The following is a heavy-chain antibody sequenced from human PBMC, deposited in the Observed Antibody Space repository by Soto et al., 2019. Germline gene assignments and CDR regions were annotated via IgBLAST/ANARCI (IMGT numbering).Heavy chain of an antibody. V-gene: IGHV6-1*01. CDR2: TYYRSKWYN. D-gene: IGHD2-2*01. J-gene: IGHJ5*02. CDR3: ARGSPLHRLLSRTLGSLRWFDP. Sequence: SQTLSLTCVISGDSVSSNHATWDWIRQSPSRGLEWLGRTYYRSKWYNDYAVSVKSRITINPDTSKNQFSLQLNSVTPEDTAVYYCARGSPLHRLLSRTLGSLRWFDPWGQGTQVPVSS. CDR1: GDSVSSNHAT.